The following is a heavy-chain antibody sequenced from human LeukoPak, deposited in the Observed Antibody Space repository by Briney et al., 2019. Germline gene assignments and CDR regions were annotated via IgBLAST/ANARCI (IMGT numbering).Heavy chain of an antibody. D-gene: IGHD3-10*01. CDR2: IRYDGSNK. Sequence: GGSLRLSCAASGFTFSSYGMHWVRQAPGKGLEWVAFIRYDGSNKYYADSVKGRFTISRDNSKNTLYLQMNSLRAEDTAVYYCAKDSGFRDYGSGTYFDYWGQGTLVTVSS. CDR1: GFTFSSYG. V-gene: IGHV3-30*02. J-gene: IGHJ4*02. CDR3: AKDSGFRDYGSGTYFDY.